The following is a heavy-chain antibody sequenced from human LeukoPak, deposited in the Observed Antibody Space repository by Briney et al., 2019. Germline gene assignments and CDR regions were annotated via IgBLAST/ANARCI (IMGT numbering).Heavy chain of an antibody. D-gene: IGHD2-2*02. V-gene: IGHV3-48*03. CDR3: AREGEEYCSSTSCYRNYMDV. CDR1: GFTFSSYE. J-gene: IGHJ6*03. Sequence: GGSLRLSCAASGFTFSSYEMNWVRQAPGKGLEWVSYISSSGSTIYYADSVKGRFTISRDNAENSLYLQMNSLRAEDTAVYYCAREGEEYCSSTSCYRNYMDVWGKGTTVTVSS. CDR2: ISSSGSTI.